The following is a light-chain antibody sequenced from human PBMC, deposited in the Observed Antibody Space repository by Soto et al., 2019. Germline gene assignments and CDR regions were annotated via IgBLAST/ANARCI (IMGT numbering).Light chain of an antibody. CDR2: GAS. J-gene: IGKJ5*01. CDR1: QSVSSN. Sequence: EIVMTQSPATLSVSPGERATLSCRASQSVSSNLAWYQQKPGQAPRLLIYGASTRATDLPGRFSGSGSGTEFTLTISSLQSEDFAVYYCQQRSNWPPKITFGQGTRLEIK. CDR3: QQRSNWPPKIT. V-gene: IGKV3-15*01.